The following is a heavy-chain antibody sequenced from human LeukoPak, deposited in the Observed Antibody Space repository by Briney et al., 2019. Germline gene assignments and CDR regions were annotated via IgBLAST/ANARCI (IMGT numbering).Heavy chain of an antibody. Sequence: PSQTLSLTCTVSGGSISSGGYYWSWIRQPPGKGLEWIGYIYHSGSTYYNPSLKSRVTISVDRSKNQFSLKLSSVTAADTAVYYCARVHFDWLVEDYWGQGTLVTVSS. V-gene: IGHV4-30-2*01. J-gene: IGHJ4*02. CDR2: IYHSGST. D-gene: IGHD3-9*01. CDR3: ARVHFDWLVEDY. CDR1: GGSISSGGYY.